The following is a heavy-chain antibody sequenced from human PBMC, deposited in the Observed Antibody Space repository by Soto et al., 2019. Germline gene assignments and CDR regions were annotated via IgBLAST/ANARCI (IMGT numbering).Heavy chain of an antibody. Sequence: EVQLLESGGGLVQPGGSLRLSCAASGFTFSSYAMSWVRQAPGKGLEWVSGISGSGDSTYYADSVKGRFTISRDNSKXTLYLQMNSLRAEDTAVYYCAKGVPGIAVAGTGYFQHWGQXTL. D-gene: IGHD6-19*01. CDR1: GFTFSSYA. CDR3: AKGVPGIAVAGTGYFQH. V-gene: IGHV3-23*01. J-gene: IGHJ1*01. CDR2: ISGSGDST.